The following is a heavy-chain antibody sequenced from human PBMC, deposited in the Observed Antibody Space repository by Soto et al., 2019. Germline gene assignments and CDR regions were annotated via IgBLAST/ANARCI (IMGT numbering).Heavy chain of an antibody. CDR1: GFTFSSYG. V-gene: IGHV3-30*03. Sequence: QVQLVESGGGVVQPGRSLRLSCAASGFTFSSYGMHWVRQAPGKGLEWVAVISYDGSNKYYADSVKGRFTISRDNSKNTLYLQMNSLRAEDTAVYYCAAQVGIAVADSFVYWGQGTLVTVSS. D-gene: IGHD6-19*01. J-gene: IGHJ4*02. CDR3: AAQVGIAVADSFVY. CDR2: ISYDGSNK.